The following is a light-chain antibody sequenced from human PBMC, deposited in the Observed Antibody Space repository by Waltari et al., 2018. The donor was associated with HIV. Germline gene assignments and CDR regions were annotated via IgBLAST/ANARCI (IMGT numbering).Light chain of an antibody. CDR3: QQYGSAPGT. CDR1: QSVSSSY. Sequence: EIVLTQSPGTLSLSPGERATLSCRASQSVSSSYLAWYQQKPGQAPRLLIYGESSRATGNPDRFSGSVSGTDFTLTISRLEPEDFAVYYCQQYGSAPGTFGQGTRLEIK. CDR2: GES. J-gene: IGKJ5*01. V-gene: IGKV3-20*01.